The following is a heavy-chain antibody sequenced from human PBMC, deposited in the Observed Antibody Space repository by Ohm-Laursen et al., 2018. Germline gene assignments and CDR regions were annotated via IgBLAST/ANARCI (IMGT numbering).Heavy chain of an antibody. J-gene: IGHJ2*01. Sequence: SETLSLTCAVSGGSISSNYWSWIRQPPGKGLEYIGYLSYSGSTNYNPSLKSRVTISLDTSKNQLSLKVTSVTAADTAIYYCAKLKTNLDWYFDLWGRGTLVTVSS. CDR1: GGSISSNY. CDR3: AKLKTNLDWYFDL. D-gene: IGHD1-14*01. CDR2: LSYSGST. V-gene: IGHV4-59*01.